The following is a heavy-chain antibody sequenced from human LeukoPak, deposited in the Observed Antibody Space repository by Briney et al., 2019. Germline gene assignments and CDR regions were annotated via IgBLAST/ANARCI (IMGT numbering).Heavy chain of an antibody. CDR2: LSYGGST. Sequence: PSETLSLTCTVSGGSISSSNYYCGWVRQPPGKGLEWIGSLSYGGSTYSNPSLMSRVTISVDTSETQFSLELSSVTAADTAVYYCVRIDYGGSFDRWGQGTLVTVSS. CDR1: GGSISSSNYY. J-gene: IGHJ4*02. V-gene: IGHV4-39*01. CDR3: VRIDYGGSFDR. D-gene: IGHD4-23*01.